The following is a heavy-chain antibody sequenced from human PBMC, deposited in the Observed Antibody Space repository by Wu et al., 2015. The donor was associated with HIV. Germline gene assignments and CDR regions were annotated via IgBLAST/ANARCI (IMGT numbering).Heavy chain of an antibody. CDR2: MAPNSDVT. D-gene: IGHD1-20*01. CDR1: GYTFTSYE. J-gene: IGHJ4*02. V-gene: IGHV1-2*02. Sequence: QVQLVQSGAEVKKPGASVKVSCKASGYTFTSYEINWVRQATGQGLEWMGWMAPNSDVTNFAPKLQGRVTMTRDTSISTAYMELSSLRSDDTAVYYCATYGPGYNWMYKWGQGTLVTVSS. CDR3: ATYGPGYNWMYK.